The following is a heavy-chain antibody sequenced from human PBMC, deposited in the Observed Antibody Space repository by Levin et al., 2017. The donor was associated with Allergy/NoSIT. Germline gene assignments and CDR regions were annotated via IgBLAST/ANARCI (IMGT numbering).Heavy chain of an antibody. V-gene: IGHV3-30*04. D-gene: IGHD6-13*01. J-gene: IGHJ3*02. CDR1: GFSFTDYA. Sequence: GGSLRLSCAASGFSFTDYAIHWVRQAPGKGLEWVPLISDDGGNKHYADSVKGRFTISRDNSKNTMFLQMNSLRAEDTAVYYCARSSSSWLNDAFDIWGQGTMVTVSS. CDR3: ARSSSSWLNDAFDI. CDR2: ISDDGGNK.